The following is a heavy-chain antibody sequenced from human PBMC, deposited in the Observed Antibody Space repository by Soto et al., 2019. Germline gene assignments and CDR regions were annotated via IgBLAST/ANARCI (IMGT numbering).Heavy chain of an antibody. CDR3: ARASGGSPDY. V-gene: IGHV3-21*06. J-gene: IGHJ4*02. D-gene: IGHD1-26*01. Sequence: EVQLVESGGGLVKPGGSLRLSCAASGFTFSTYSMHWVRQAPRKGLEWVSVISGSRTYIYYADSVKGRFIISRDNAKNSLSLQMNSLRVEDTAVYFCARASGGSPDYWGQGTLVTVSS. CDR1: GFTFSTYS. CDR2: ISGSRTYI.